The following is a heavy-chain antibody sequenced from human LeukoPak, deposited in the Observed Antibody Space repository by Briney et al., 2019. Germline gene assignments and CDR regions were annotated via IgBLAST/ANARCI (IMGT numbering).Heavy chain of an antibody. J-gene: IGHJ6*02. CDR3: ARVGWVAYYGSGPMDV. V-gene: IGHV3-21*01. Sequence: GGSLRRSCAASGFTFSSYSMNWVRQAPGKGLEWVSSISSSSSYIYYADSVKGRFTISRDNAKNSLYLQMNSLRAEDTAVYYCARVGWVAYYGSGPMDVWGQGTTVTVSS. CDR2: ISSSSSYI. D-gene: IGHD3-10*01. CDR1: GFTFSSYS.